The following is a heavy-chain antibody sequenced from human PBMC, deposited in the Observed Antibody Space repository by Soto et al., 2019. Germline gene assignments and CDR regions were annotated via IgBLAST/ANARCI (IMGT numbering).Heavy chain of an antibody. CDR3: ARGGCSSTSCYRYGMDV. CDR2: IYYRGST. D-gene: IGHD2-2*02. Sequence: QVQLQESGPGLVKPSQTLSLTCTVSGGSISSGGYYWSWIRQHPGKVLRWIGSIYYRGSTYYNPSLKSRLTISVDTSKNQSSLKLSSVTAADTAVYYCARGGCSSTSCYRYGMDVWGQGTTVTVSS. J-gene: IGHJ6*02. V-gene: IGHV4-31*03. CDR1: GGSISSGGYY.